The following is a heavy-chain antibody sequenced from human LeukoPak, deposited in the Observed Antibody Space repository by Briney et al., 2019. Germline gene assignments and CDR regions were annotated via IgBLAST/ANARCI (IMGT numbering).Heavy chain of an antibody. Sequence: GGSLRLSCAASGFTFEDYVIHWVRHAPGKGLEWVSGMSWNSGSIAYADSVKGRFTISRDNAKNSLYLQMNSLRAEDAAFYYCAKEADWYFDLWGRGTLVTVSS. CDR3: AKEADWYFDL. CDR1: GFTFEDYV. V-gene: IGHV3-9*01. J-gene: IGHJ2*01. CDR2: MSWNSGSI.